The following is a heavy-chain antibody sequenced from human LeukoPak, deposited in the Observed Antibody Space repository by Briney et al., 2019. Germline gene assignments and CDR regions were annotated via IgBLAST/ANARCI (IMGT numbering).Heavy chain of an antibody. V-gene: IGHV4-30-2*01. CDR3: ASLLSDYDFWSGYYGTGDY. CDR2: IYHSGST. D-gene: IGHD3-3*01. Sequence: SETLSLTCTVSGGAISSGGYYWSWIRQPPGEGLEWIGYIYHSGSTYYNPSLKSRVTISVDRSKNQCSLKLSSVTAADTAVYYCASLLSDYDFWSGYYGTGDYWGQGTLVTVSS. CDR1: GGAISSGGYY. J-gene: IGHJ4*02.